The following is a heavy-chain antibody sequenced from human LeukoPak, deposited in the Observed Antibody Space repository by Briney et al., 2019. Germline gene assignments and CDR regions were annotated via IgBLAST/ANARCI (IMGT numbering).Heavy chain of an antibody. Sequence: ASVKVSCKASGHTFTSYGISWVRQAPGQGLEWMGWISAYNGNTNYAQKLQGRVTMTTDTSTSTAYMELRSLRSDDTAVYYCARDWAGFWSGYYYYGMDVWGQGTTVTVSS. CDR1: GHTFTSYG. CDR2: ISAYNGNT. CDR3: ARDWAGFWSGYYYYGMDV. D-gene: IGHD3-3*01. V-gene: IGHV1-18*01. J-gene: IGHJ6*02.